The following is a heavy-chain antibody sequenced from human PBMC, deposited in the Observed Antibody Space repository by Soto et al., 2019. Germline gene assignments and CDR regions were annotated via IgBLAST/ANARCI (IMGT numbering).Heavy chain of an antibody. CDR1: VWSFSGYY. CDR3: ARDKITGLFDC. J-gene: IGHJ4*02. V-gene: IGHV4-34*01. Sequence: SDTLYLTCAVYVWSFSGYYWTCIRQPPGTGLEWIVEINHSGSTNYNPFLKSRVTILVDTSNNQFSLKLTSVTAADTAVYYCARDKITGLFDCWGQGTLVS. CDR2: INHSGST. D-gene: IGHD2-8*02.